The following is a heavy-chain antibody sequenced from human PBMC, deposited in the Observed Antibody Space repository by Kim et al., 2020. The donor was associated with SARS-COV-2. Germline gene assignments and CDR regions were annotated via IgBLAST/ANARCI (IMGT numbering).Heavy chain of an antibody. CDR1: GFTFSSYS. V-gene: IGHV3-21*01. CDR3: ARDPPHSSSWYSNYYYGMDV. CDR2: ISSSSSYI. Sequence: GGSLRLSCAASGFTFSSYSMNWVRQAPGKGLEWVSSISSSSSYIYYADSVKGRFTISRDNAKNSLYLQMNSLRAEDTAVYYCARDPPHSSSWYSNYYYGMDVWGQGTTVTVSS. J-gene: IGHJ6*02. D-gene: IGHD6-13*01.